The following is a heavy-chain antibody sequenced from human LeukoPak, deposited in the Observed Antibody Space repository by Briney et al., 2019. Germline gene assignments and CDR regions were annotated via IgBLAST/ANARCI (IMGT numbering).Heavy chain of an antibody. J-gene: IGHJ5*02. CDR1: GGSISSYF. Sequence: SETLSLTCAVSGGSISSYFWTWIRQPAGKGLEWIGHISTSGSTNYNPSLKSRVSMSLDTSKNQLSLKLSSVTAADTAVYYCARDDLVWGGNKWFDPWGQGTLVTVSS. CDR2: ISTSGST. CDR3: ARDDLVWGGNKWFDP. V-gene: IGHV4-4*07. D-gene: IGHD1-26*01.